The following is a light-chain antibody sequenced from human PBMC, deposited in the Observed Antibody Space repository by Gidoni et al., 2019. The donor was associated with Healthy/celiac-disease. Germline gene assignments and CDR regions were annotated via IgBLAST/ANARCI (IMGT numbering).Light chain of an antibody. J-gene: IGKJ4*01. Sequence: IHITQSPSSLSASVGDRVTITCQASQDISNYLNWYQQKPGKAPKLLIYDASNLETGVPSRFSGSGSGTDFTFTISSLQPEDIATYYCQQYDNLLLTFGGGTKVEIK. V-gene: IGKV1-33*01. CDR1: QDISNY. CDR3: QQYDNLLLT. CDR2: DAS.